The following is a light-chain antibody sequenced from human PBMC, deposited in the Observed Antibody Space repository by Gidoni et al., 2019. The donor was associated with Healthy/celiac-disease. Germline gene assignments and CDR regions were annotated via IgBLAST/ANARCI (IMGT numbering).Light chain of an antibody. Sequence: QLVLTQSPSASASLGASVKLTCTLSSRPSSYAIPWRQQQPEKGPRYLMKLNSDGSHSKGDGIPDRFSGSSSGAERYLTSSSLQSEDEADYYCQTWGTGIQVFCGGTKLTVL. CDR2: LNSDGSH. V-gene: IGLV4-69*01. CDR3: QTWGTGIQV. J-gene: IGLJ3*02. CDR1: SRPSSYA.